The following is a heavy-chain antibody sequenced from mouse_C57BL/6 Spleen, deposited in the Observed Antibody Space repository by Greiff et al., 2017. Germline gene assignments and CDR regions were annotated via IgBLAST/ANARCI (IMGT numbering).Heavy chain of an antibody. D-gene: IGHD1-1*01. CDR2: IDPEDGET. CDR3: ARHDVSSYGEFDY. V-gene: IGHV14-2*01. J-gene: IGHJ2*01. Sequence: VQLQQSGAELVKPGASVKLSCTASGFNIKDYYMPWVKQRPEQGLEWIGRIDPEDGETKYAPKFQGKATLTADTSSNTAYLQLSSLTSEDTAVYYCARHDVSSYGEFDYWGQGTTLTVSS. CDR1: GFNIKDYY.